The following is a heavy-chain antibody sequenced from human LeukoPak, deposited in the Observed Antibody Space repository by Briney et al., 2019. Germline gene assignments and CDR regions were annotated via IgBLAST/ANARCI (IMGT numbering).Heavy chain of an antibody. CDR2: IYYSGST. D-gene: IGHD5-24*01. CDR3: ASSPRRENWFDP. Sequence: SETLSLTCTVSGGSISSGDYYWSWIRQPPGKGLEWIGYIYYSGSTYYNPSLKSRVTISVDTSKNQFSLKLSSVTAADTAVYYCASSPRRENWFDPWGQGTLVTVSS. J-gene: IGHJ5*02. CDR1: GGSISSGDYY. V-gene: IGHV4-30-4*01.